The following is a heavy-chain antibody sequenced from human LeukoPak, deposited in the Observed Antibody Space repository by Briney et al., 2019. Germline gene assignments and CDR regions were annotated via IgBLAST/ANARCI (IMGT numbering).Heavy chain of an antibody. CDR2: ISGSSSYI. V-gene: IGHV3-21*01. CDR1: GGSISSYY. CDR3: ARDNSEGQWLVGNWFDP. J-gene: IGHJ5*02. D-gene: IGHD6-19*01. Sequence: ETLSLTCTVSGGSISSYYWSWIRQPPGKGLEWVSSISGSSSYIYYEDSVKGRFTISRDNARNSLYLQMNSLRAEDTAVYYCARDNSEGQWLVGNWFDPWGQGTLVTVSS.